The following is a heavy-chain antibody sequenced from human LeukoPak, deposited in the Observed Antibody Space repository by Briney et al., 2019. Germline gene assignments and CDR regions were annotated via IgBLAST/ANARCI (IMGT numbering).Heavy chain of an antibody. D-gene: IGHD3-16*02. V-gene: IGHV3-30*14. J-gene: IGHJ4*02. CDR2: ISYDGSNK. Sequence: PGGSLRLSCAASGFTFSSYAMHWVRQAPGKGLEWVAVISYDGSNKYYADSVRGRFTISRDNSKNTLYLQMNSLRAEDTAVYYCARDGLGAITFGGVIGYYFDYWGQGALVTVSS. CDR1: GFTFSSYA. CDR3: ARDGLGAITFGGVIGYYFDY.